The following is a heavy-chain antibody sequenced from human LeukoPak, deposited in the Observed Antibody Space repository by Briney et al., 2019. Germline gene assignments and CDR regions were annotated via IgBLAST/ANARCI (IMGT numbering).Heavy chain of an antibody. D-gene: IGHD3-22*01. CDR2: IYYSGST. V-gene: IGHV4-59*01. J-gene: IGHJ4*02. Sequence: SETLSLTCTVSGGSISSYYWSWIRQPPGKGLEWIGYIYYSGSTNYNPSLKSRVTISVDTSKNQFSLKLSSVTAADTAVYYCARGHLTYYDSSGYYSYWGQGTLVTVSS. CDR3: ARGHLTYYDSSGYYSY. CDR1: GGSISSYY.